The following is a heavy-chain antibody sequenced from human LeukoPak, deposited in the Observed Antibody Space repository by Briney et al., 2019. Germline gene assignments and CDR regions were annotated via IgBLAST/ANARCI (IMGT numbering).Heavy chain of an antibody. CDR2: MNPNSGNT. CDR1: GYTLTSYD. J-gene: IGHJ4*02. CDR3: ARAYYGSGSYGSPNFDDY. D-gene: IGHD3-10*01. V-gene: IGHV1-8*01. Sequence: GASVKVSCKASGYTLTSYDINWVRQATGQGLEWMGWMNPNSGNTGYAQKFQGRVTMTRNTSISTAYMELSSLRSEDTAVYYCARAYYGSGSYGSPNFDDYWGQGTLVTVSS.